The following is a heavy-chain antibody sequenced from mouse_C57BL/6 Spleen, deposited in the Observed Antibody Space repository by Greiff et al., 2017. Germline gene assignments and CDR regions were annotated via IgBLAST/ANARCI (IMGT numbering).Heavy chain of an antibody. CDR1: GYTFTDYY. CDR3: ARTSYYGNYGDY. J-gene: IGHJ2*01. Sequence: EVQLQQSGPELVKPGASVKISCKASGYTFTDYYMNWVKQSHGKSLEWIGDINPNNGGTSYNQKFKGKATLTVDKSSSTAYMELRSLTSEDSAVYDCARTSYYGNYGDYWGQGTTLTVSS. V-gene: IGHV1-26*01. D-gene: IGHD2-10*01. CDR2: INPNNGGT.